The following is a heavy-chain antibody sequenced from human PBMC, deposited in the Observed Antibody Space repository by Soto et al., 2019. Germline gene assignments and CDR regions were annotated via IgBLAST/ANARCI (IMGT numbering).Heavy chain of an antibody. Sequence: QVHLVESGGGVVQPGRSLRLSCAASGFSFNTHGMHWVRQAPGKGLEWVAVIWHDGSNKYYGDSVKGRFTISRENSKNTLSLQMNSLSAEDTAIYYCARDSGPASATWLDHWGQGTLVTVSS. CDR1: GFSFNTHG. J-gene: IGHJ5*02. V-gene: IGHV3-33*01. CDR3: ARDSGPASATWLDH. D-gene: IGHD7-27*01. CDR2: IWHDGSNK.